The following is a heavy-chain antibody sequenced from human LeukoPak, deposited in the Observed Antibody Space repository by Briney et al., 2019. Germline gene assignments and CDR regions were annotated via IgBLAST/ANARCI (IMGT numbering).Heavy chain of an antibody. Sequence: SETLSLTCTVSGGSISSYYWSWIRQPPGKGLEWIGYIYYSGSTNYNPSLKSRVTISVDTSKNQFSLKLGSVTAADTAVYYCARLITIFGVADAYDYWGQGTLVTVSS. CDR2: IYYSGST. D-gene: IGHD3-3*01. V-gene: IGHV4-59*08. CDR3: ARLITIFGVADAYDY. CDR1: GGSISSYY. J-gene: IGHJ4*02.